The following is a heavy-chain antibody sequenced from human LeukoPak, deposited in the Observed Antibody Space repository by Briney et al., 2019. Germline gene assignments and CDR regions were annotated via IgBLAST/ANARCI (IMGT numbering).Heavy chain of an antibody. J-gene: IGHJ6*03. Sequence: ASVKVSCKASAYTFTGYYMHWVRQAPGQGLEWMGWIHPNSGGTNYAQKFQGRVTMTRDTSISTVYMELSRLRSNDTAVYYCASTYCSSTSCYNYYMDVWGKGTTVTVSS. CDR1: AYTFTGYY. CDR3: ASTYCSSTSCYNYYMDV. V-gene: IGHV1-2*02. CDR2: IHPNSGGT. D-gene: IGHD2-2*02.